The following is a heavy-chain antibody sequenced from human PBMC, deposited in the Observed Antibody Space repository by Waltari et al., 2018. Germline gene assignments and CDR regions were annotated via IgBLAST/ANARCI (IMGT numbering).Heavy chain of an antibody. CDR3: AKDHGYTTGTTGYLDY. CDR1: GFPFSRYA. J-gene: IGHJ4*02. D-gene: IGHD1-1*01. CDR2: ISGSGGST. V-gene: IGHV3-23*01. Sequence: EVQLLESGGGLVQPGGSLRLSCAASGFPFSRYAMSWVRQAPGKGLEWVSAISGSGGSTYYADSVKGRFTISRDNSKNTLYLQMNSLRAEDTAVYYCAKDHGYTTGTTGYLDYWGQGTLVTVSS.